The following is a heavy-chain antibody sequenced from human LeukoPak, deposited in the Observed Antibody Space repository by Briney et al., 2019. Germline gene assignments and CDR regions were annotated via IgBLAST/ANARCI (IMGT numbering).Heavy chain of an antibody. CDR2: ISAYNGNT. D-gene: IGHD3-3*01. V-gene: IGHV1-18*01. Sequence: GASAKVSCKASGYTFTSYGISWVRQAPGQGLEWMGWISAYNGNTNYAQKLQGRVTMTTDTSTSTAYMELRSLRSDDTAVYYCASWGSRSGHYDFWSGDEYYFDYRGQGTLVTVSS. CDR3: ASWGSRSGHYDFWSGDEYYFDY. CDR1: GYTFTSYG. J-gene: IGHJ4*02.